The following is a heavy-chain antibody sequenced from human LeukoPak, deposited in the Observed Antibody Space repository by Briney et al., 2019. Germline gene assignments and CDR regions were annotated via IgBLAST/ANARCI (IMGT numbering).Heavy chain of an antibody. J-gene: IGHJ3*02. D-gene: IGHD2-15*01. CDR2: INPNSGGT. CDR3: AIRSGGSCYWSPWCAFDI. Sequence: ASVKVSCTASGYTFTGYYMHWVRQAPGQGLEWMGWINPNSGGTNYARKFQGRVTMTRDTSISTAYMELSRLRSDDTAVYYCAIRSGGSCYWSPWCAFDIWGQGTMVTVSS. V-gene: IGHV1-2*02. CDR1: GYTFTGYY.